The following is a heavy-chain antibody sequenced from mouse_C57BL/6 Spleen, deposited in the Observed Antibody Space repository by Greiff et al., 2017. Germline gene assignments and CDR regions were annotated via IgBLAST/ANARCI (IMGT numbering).Heavy chain of an antibody. J-gene: IGHJ4*01. CDR1: GYAFTNYL. V-gene: IGHV1-54*01. D-gene: IGHD1-1*01. Sequence: QVQLQQSGAELVRPGTSVKVSCKASGYAFTNYLIEWVKQRPGQGLEWIGVINPGSGGTNYNEKFKGKATLTADKSSSTAYMQLSSLTSEDSAVYFCARETTEDAMDYWGQGISVTVSS. CDR3: ARETTEDAMDY. CDR2: INPGSGGT.